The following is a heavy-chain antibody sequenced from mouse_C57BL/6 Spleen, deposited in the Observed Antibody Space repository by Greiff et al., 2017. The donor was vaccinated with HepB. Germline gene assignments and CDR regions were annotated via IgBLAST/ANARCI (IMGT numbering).Heavy chain of an antibody. V-gene: IGHV1-72*01. CDR3: ARELYGSRYWYFDV. Sequence: VQLQQPGAELVKPGASVKLSCKASGYTFTSYWMHWVRQRPGRGLEWIGWIDPSSGGTKYNEKFKSKTTLTVDKPSSTAYMQLSSLTSEDSAVYYCARELYGSRYWYFDVWGTGTTVTVSS. D-gene: IGHD1-1*01. CDR1: GYTFTSYW. J-gene: IGHJ1*03. CDR2: IDPSSGGT.